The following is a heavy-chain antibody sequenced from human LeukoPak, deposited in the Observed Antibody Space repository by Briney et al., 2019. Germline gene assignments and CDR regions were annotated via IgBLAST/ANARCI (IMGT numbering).Heavy chain of an antibody. CDR3: ARVVPYGGNSHLDY. J-gene: IGHJ4*02. CDR2: IGGSGVTK. Sequence: GGSLRLSCAASGFKFTNYAMHWVRQAPGKGLEWVSTIGGSGVTKFYADSVAGRFTISRDNSKNSLYLQMNSLRAEDTAVYYCARVVPYGGNSHLDYWGQGTLVTVSS. CDR1: GFKFTNYA. V-gene: IGHV3-23*01. D-gene: IGHD4-23*01.